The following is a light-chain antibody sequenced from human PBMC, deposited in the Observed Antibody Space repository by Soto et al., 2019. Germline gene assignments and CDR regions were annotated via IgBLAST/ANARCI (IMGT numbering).Light chain of an antibody. CDR3: QKYYSAPWT. CDR1: QGISNF. Sequence: DIQMTQSPSSLSASVGDRVIISCRASQGISNFLAWYQQKPGTVPKLLIYAASTLQSGVPSRFSGSGSGTDFTLTISSLQPEDVATYYCQKYYSAPWTFGQGTKVDIK. CDR2: AAS. J-gene: IGKJ1*01. V-gene: IGKV1-27*01.